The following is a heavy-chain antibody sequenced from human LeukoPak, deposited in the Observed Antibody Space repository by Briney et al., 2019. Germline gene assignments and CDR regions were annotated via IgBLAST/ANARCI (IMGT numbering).Heavy chain of an antibody. CDR3: TRDQTPYY. Sequence: GGSLRLSCTASGLTFGDYAMSWVRQAPGKGLEWVGLIRPKAYGGTTEYAASVKGRFTISRDDSKGIAYLQMNSLKTEDTAVYYCTRDQTPYYWGQGTLVTVSS. CDR1: GLTFGDYA. J-gene: IGHJ4*02. V-gene: IGHV3-49*04. CDR2: IRPKAYGGTT.